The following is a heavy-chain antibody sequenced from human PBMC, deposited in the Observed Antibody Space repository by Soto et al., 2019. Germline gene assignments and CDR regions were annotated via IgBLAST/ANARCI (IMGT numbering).Heavy chain of an antibody. V-gene: IGHV3-33*01. CDR3: ARDYYKYYDSSGYYRSPAY. CDR1: GFTFGSYG. J-gene: IGHJ4*02. D-gene: IGHD3-22*01. CDR2: IWYDGSNK. Sequence: PGGSLRLSCAASGFTFGSYGMHWVRQAPGKGLEWVAVIWYDGSNKYYADSVKGRFTISRDNSKNTLYLQMNSLRAEDTAVYYCARDYYKYYDSSGYYRSPAYWGQGTLVTVSS.